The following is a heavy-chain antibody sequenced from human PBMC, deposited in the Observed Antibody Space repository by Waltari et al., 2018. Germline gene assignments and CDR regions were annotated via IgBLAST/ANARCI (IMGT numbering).Heavy chain of an antibody. D-gene: IGHD4-17*01. CDR3: ARVWGSMTTVTTLDH. CDR2: IIPIVGVA. CDR1: GGTFSRYA. J-gene: IGHJ4*02. V-gene: IGHV1-69*12. Sequence: QVQLVQSGAEMKKTGSSVNVSCKASGGTFSRYAVRWVRQAPGQGLEWMGGIIPIVGVATYAQKFQDRVTIVADESTSTVYMEVRSLTSEDTAMYYCARVWGSMTTVTTLDHWGQGTLVSVSS.